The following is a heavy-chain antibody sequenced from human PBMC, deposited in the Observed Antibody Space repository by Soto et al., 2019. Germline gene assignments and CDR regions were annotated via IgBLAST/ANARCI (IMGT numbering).Heavy chain of an antibody. V-gene: IGHV3-23*01. CDR3: AKDFQIAY. CDR1: GFTFSNNA. Sequence: EVQLLESWGDLVQPGGSLSLSCAASGFTFSNNAMTWVSQTPGKGLEWVSSISGRGDDTYYADSVEGRFTISRDNTKNTLYLQMSSLRAEDTAIYYCAKDFQIAYWGQGTLVTVSS. J-gene: IGHJ4*02. CDR2: ISGRGDDT.